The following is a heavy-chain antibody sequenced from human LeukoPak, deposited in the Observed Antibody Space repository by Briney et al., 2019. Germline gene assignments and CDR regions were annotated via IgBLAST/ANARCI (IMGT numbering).Heavy chain of an antibody. CDR2: IYYSGST. CDR1: GGSISSRSYF. Sequence: PSETLSLTCTVSGGSISSRSYFWGWIRQPPGKGLEWIGSIYYSGSTYYNPSLRSRVTISVDTSKNQFSLKLSSVTAAGTALYYCAKTSTYYDILTGYQYYFDYWGQGTLVTVSS. J-gene: IGHJ4*02. V-gene: IGHV4-39*01. CDR3: AKTSTYYDILTGYQYYFDY. D-gene: IGHD3-9*01.